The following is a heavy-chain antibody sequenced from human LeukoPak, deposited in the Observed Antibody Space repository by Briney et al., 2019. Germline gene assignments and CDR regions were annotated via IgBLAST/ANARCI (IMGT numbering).Heavy chain of an antibody. D-gene: IGHD3-22*01. CDR2: INSDGSSI. CDR3: ARDDYDSSGYYYASGGGFDY. J-gene: IGHJ4*02. CDR1: GFTFSSHW. Sequence: GGSLRLSCEASGFTFSSHWMHWVRQAPGKGLVWVSRINSDGSSISYADSVKGRFTISRDNAKNTLYLQMNSLRAEDTAVYYCARDDYDSSGYYYASGGGFDYWGQGTLVTVSS. V-gene: IGHV3-74*01.